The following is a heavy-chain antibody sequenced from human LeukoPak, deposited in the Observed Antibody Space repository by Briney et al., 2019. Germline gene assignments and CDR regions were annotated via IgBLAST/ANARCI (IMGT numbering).Heavy chain of an antibody. J-gene: IGHJ4*02. D-gene: IGHD2/OR15-2a*01. CDR2: IYYSGST. Sequence: PSETLSLTCTVSGGSISSYYWSWIRQPPGKGLEWIGYIYYSGSTYYNPSLKSRVAISLGTSNNQFSLNLTSVTAADTAVYYCATTGHLNSWYLYFDYWGQGALVTVSS. V-gene: IGHV4-59*04. CDR3: ATTGHLNSWYLYFDY. CDR1: GGSISSYY.